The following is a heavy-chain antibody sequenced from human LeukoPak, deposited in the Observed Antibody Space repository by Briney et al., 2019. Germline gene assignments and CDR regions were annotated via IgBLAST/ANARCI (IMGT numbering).Heavy chain of an antibody. V-gene: IGHV3-11*01. Sequence: GGSLRLSCAASGFTFSDYYMSWIRQAPGKGLEWVSYISSSGSTLYYADSVKGRITISRDNAKNSLYLQMNSLRAEDTAVYYCARRRYNWNTIDYWGQGTLVTVSS. CDR2: ISSSGSTL. D-gene: IGHD1/OR15-1a*01. CDR1: GFTFSDYY. CDR3: ARRRYNWNTIDY. J-gene: IGHJ4*02.